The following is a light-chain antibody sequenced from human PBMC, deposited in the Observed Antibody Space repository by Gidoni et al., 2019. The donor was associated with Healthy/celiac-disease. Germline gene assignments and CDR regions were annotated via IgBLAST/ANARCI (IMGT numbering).Light chain of an antibody. V-gene: IGLV2-23*02. CDR3: CSYAGSSTYV. J-gene: IGLJ1*01. CDR1: SSDVGSYNL. CDR2: EVS. Sequence: HSALTQPASVSGSPGQSYPISCTGTSSDVGSYNLVSWYQQHQGKAPKLMIYEVSKLPSGVSNRFSGSKSGNTASLTISGLQAEDEADYYCCSYAGSSTYVFGTGTKVTVL.